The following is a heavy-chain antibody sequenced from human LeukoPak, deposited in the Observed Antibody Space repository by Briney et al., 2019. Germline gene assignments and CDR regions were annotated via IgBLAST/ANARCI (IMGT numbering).Heavy chain of an antibody. Sequence: GGSLSLSCAVSGFTFDGYAMHWGPQAPGRGLESGSGISWNSGSIGYTDSARGRSTVSRDNAKNSLYLQMHSLRAEDMPFYYCAKDLQPGDGPGPGAFDIWGQGKMLTVSS. V-gene: IGHV3-9*03. CDR3: AKDLQPGDGPGPGAFDI. J-gene: IGHJ3*02. D-gene: IGHD3-10*01. CDR2: ISWNSGSI. CDR1: GFTFDGYA.